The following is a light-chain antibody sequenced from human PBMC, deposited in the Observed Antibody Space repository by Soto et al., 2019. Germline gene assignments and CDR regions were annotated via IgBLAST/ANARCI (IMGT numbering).Light chain of an antibody. CDR3: SSYTSRSTWV. V-gene: IGLV2-14*01. Sequence: QSALTQPASVSGSPGQSITISCIGTSSDVGGYNYVSWYQQHPGKAPKLMIYEVTNRPSGVSNRFSGSKSGYTASLTISGLQTEDEADYYCSSYTSRSTWVFGGGTKLTVL. CDR1: SSDVGGYNY. CDR2: EVT. J-gene: IGLJ3*02.